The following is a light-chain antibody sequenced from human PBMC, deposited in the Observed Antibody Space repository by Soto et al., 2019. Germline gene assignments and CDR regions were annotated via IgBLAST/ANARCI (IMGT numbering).Light chain of an antibody. Sequence: QSALTQPRSVSGSPGQSVTISCTGTSSDVGGYNYVSWYQQHPGKAPKLMIFDVSKRPSGVPDRFTGSKSGNTASLTISGLQAEDKADYYCCSYAGSYNVVSSGGTKLTVL. CDR3: CSYAGSYNVV. J-gene: IGLJ2*01. CDR2: DVS. CDR1: SSDVGGYNY. V-gene: IGLV2-11*01.